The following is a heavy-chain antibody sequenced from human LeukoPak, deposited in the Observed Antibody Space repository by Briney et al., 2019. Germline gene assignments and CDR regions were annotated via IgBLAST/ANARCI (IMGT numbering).Heavy chain of an antibody. J-gene: IGHJ5*02. CDR3: ATEYYYGSGSYYNRGWFDP. D-gene: IGHD3-10*01. Sequence: ASVKVSCKVSGYTLTELSVHWVRQAPGKGLEWMGGFDPEDGETIYAQKFQGRVTMTEDTSTDTAYMELSSLRSEDTAVYYCATEYYYGSGSYYNRGWFDPWGQGTLVTVSS. V-gene: IGHV1-24*01. CDR1: GYTLTELS. CDR2: FDPEDGET.